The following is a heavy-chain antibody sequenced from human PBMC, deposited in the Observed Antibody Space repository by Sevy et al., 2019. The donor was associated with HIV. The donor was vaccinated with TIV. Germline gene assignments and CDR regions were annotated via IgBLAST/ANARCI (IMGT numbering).Heavy chain of an antibody. CDR2: ISRSGSST. J-gene: IGHJ6*02. CDR3: AKVDVVVPVADYGLDV. D-gene: IGHD2-2*01. CDR1: GFTFSNYA. Sequence: GGSLRLSCAASGFTFSNYAMSWVRQALGKGLEWVSSISRSGSSTDYADSVKGRFTISRDNSMNTLYLQMNSLRAEDTAVYYCAKVDVVVPVADYGLDVWGQGTTVTVSS. V-gene: IGHV3-23*01.